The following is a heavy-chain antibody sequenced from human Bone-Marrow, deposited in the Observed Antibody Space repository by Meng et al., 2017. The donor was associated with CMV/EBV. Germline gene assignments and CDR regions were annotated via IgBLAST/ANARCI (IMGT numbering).Heavy chain of an antibody. CDR2: TYYRSKWYN. D-gene: IGHD6-6*01. CDR1: GDSVSSNSAA. Sequence: SETLSLTCAISGDSVSSNSAAWNWIRQSPSRGLEWLGRTYYRSKWYNDYAVSVKSRITINPDTSKNQFSLQLNSVTPEDTAVYYCARGGLARPIYYYYGMDVWGQGTTVTVYS. CDR3: ARGGLARPIYYYYGMDV. V-gene: IGHV6-1*01. J-gene: IGHJ6*01.